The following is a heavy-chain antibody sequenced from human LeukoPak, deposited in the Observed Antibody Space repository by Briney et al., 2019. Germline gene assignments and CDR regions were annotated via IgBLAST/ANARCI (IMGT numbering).Heavy chain of an antibody. D-gene: IGHD6-19*01. Sequence: GGSLRLSCAATQFTFRNYDMHWVRQAPGKGLEWVAFIRYDGNNKYYADSVMGRFTISRDNSKNMLYLQMNSLRADDTAVYYCAKDQAVAGHPLDYWGQGTLVTVSS. J-gene: IGHJ4*02. CDR1: QFTFRNYD. V-gene: IGHV3-30*02. CDR3: AKDQAVAGHPLDY. CDR2: IRYDGNNK.